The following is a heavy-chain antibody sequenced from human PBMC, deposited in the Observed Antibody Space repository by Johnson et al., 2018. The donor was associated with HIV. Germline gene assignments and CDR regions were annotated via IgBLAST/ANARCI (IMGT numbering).Heavy chain of an antibody. CDR1: GFTFDDYG. D-gene: IGHD3-10*01. CDR3: ARVIMVRGVLDVFDI. CDR2: INWNGGST. J-gene: IGHJ3*02. V-gene: IGHV3-20*04. Sequence: MLLVESGGGVVRPGWSLTLSCAASGFTFDDYGMTWVRQAPGKGLEWGSCINWNGGSTGVADSVKGRFTISRDNAKNSLYLQMNSLRAEDTAFYYCARVIMVRGVLDVFDIWGQGTMVTVSS.